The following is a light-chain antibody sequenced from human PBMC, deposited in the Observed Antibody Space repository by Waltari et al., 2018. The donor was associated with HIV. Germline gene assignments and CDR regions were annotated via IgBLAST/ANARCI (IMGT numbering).Light chain of an antibody. CDR2: DDT. CDR1: ALPKKY. CDR3: YSTDSSVDHRGV. J-gene: IGLJ3*02. Sequence: SYELTQPPSVSVSPGQTARITCPGDALPKKYAYWYQQRSGQAPVLVIYDDTKRPSGIPERFSGSSSGTMATLTITGAQVEDEADYYCYSTDSSVDHRGVFGGGTKVTVL. V-gene: IGLV3-10*01.